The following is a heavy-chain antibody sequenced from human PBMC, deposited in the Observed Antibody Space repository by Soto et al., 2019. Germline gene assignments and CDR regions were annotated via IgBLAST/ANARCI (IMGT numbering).Heavy chain of an antibody. CDR2: IYYSGST. J-gene: IGHJ4*02. V-gene: IGHV4-31*03. CDR3: ARHDSSGPKTRFDY. D-gene: IGHD3-22*01. CDR1: GGSISSGGYY. Sequence: QVQLQESGPGLVKPSQTLSLTCTVSGGSISSGGYYWSWIRQHPGKVLEWIGYIYYSGSTYYNPSLKSRVTISVDTSKNQFSLKLSSVTAADTAVYYCARHDSSGPKTRFDYWGQGTLVTVSS.